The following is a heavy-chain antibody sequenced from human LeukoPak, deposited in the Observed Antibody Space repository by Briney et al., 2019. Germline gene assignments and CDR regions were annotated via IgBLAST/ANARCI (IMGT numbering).Heavy chain of an antibody. D-gene: IGHD1-26*01. V-gene: IGHV3-30*02. J-gene: IGHJ4*02. CDR3: AKDDYYTFDY. CDR2: IRYDGSNK. CDR1: GLTFSSYG. Sequence: PGGSLRLSCAASGLTFSSYGMHWVRQAPGKGLEWVAFIRYDGSNKYYADSVKGRFIISRDNSKNTLYLQMNSLRAEDTAVYYYAKDDYYTFDYWGQGTLVTVSS.